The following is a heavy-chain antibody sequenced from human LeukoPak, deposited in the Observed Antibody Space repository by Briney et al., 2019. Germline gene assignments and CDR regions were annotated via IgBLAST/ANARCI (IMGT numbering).Heavy chain of an antibody. CDR1: GGSFSGYY. V-gene: IGHV4-34*01. CDR2: INHSGST. Sequence: SETLSLTCAVYGGSFSGYYWSWIRQPPGKGLEWIGEINHSGSTNYNPSLKSRVTISVDTSKNQFSLKLSSVTAADTAVYYCARGPRITIFGVVIHGQFFDYWGQGTLVTVSS. J-gene: IGHJ4*02. CDR3: ARGPRITIFGVVIHGQFFDY. D-gene: IGHD3-3*01.